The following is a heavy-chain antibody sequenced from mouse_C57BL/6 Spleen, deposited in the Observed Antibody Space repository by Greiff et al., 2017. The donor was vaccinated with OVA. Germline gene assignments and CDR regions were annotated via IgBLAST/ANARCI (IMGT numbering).Heavy chain of an antibody. J-gene: IGHJ3*01. CDR2: IDPETGGT. CDR1: GYTFTDYE. CDR3: TRCDDYDGAWFAY. D-gene: IGHD2-4*01. Sequence: VQLQQSGAELVRPGASVTLSCKASGYTFTDYEMHWVKQTPVHGLEWIGAIDPETGGTAYNQKFKGKAILTADKSSSTAYMELRSLTSEDSAVYYCTRCDDYDGAWFAYWGQGTLVTVSA. V-gene: IGHV1-15*01.